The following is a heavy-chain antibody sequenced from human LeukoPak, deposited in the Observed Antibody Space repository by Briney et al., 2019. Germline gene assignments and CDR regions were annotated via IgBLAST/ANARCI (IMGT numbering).Heavy chain of an antibody. CDR3: AKAGRYYDSSGIDYFDY. CDR1: GFTFSSYA. J-gene: IGHJ4*02. CDR2: ISGSGGST. D-gene: IGHD3-22*01. Sequence: PGGSLRLSCAASGFTFSSYAMSWVRQAPGKGLEWVSAISGSGGSTYYADSVKGRFTISRDNSKNTLYLQMNSLRAEDTAVYYCAKAGRYYDSSGIDYFDYWGQRTLVTVSS. V-gene: IGHV3-23*01.